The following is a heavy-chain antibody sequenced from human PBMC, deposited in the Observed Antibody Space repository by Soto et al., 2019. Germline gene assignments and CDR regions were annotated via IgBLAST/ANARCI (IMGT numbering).Heavy chain of an antibody. CDR2: ISYDGSNK. Sequence: QVQLVESGGGVVQPGRSLRLSCAASGFTFSFYGMHWVRQAPGKGLEWVAVISYDGSNKYYADSVKGRFTISSDNSKNTLYLQMNSLRAEDTAVYYCAKDLGHGGRGAFDIWGQGTMVTVSS. J-gene: IGHJ3*02. D-gene: IGHD7-27*01. CDR1: GFTFSFYG. V-gene: IGHV3-30*18. CDR3: AKDLGHGGRGAFDI.